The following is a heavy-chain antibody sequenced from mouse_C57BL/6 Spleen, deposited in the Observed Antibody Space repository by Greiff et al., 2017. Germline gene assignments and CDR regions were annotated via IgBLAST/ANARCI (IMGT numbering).Heavy chain of an antibody. CDR1: GFTFSSYA. V-gene: IGHV5-4*01. J-gene: IGHJ4*01. CDR2: ISDGGSYT. Sequence: EVQVVESGGGLVKPGGSLKLSCAASGFTFSSYAMSWVRQTPEKRLEWVATISDGGSYTYYPDNVKGRFTISRDNAKNNLYLQMSHLKSEDTAMYYCARDGYGYAMDYWGQGTSVTVSS. D-gene: IGHD2-2*01. CDR3: ARDGYGYAMDY.